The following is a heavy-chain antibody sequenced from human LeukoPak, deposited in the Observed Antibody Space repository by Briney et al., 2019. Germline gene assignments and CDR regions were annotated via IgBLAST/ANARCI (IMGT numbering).Heavy chain of an antibody. V-gene: IGHV4-31*03. D-gene: IGHD5-18*01. Sequence: SSETLSLTCTVSGGSISSGGYYWSWIRQHPGKGLEWIGYIYYSGSTYYNPSLKSRVTISVDTSKNQFSLKLSSVTAADTAVYYCARDNFSSYGYYFDYWGQGTLVTVSS. CDR1: GGSISSGGYY. CDR3: ARDNFSSYGYYFDY. J-gene: IGHJ4*02. CDR2: IYYSGST.